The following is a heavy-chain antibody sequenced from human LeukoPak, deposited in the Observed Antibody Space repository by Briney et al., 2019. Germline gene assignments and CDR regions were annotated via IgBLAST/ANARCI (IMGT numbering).Heavy chain of an antibody. J-gene: IGHJ4*02. Sequence: PSETLSLTCTVSGGSISSYYWSWIRQPPGKGLERIGYIYYSGSTNYNPSLKSRVTISVDTSKNQISLKVSSVTAADTAVYYCAGTNGDYVFDYWDQGTLITVSS. V-gene: IGHV4-59*08. CDR3: AGTNGDYVFDY. CDR2: IYYSGST. D-gene: IGHD4-17*01. CDR1: GGSISSYY.